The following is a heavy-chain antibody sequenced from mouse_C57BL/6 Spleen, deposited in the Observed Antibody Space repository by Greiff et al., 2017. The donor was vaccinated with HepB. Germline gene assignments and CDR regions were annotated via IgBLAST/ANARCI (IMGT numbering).Heavy chain of an antibody. CDR1: GYSITSGYY. Sequence: EVQLQESGPGLVKPSQSLSLTCSVTGYSITSGYYWNWIRQFPGNKLEWMGYISYDGSNNYNPSLKNRISITRDTSKNQFFLKLNSVTTEDTATYYCARGLYDYGEAWFAYWGQGTLVTVSA. V-gene: IGHV3-6*01. CDR3: ARGLYDYGEAWFAY. J-gene: IGHJ3*01. CDR2: ISYDGSN. D-gene: IGHD2-4*01.